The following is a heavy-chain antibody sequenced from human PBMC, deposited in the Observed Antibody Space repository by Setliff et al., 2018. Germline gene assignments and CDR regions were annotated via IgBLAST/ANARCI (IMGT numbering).Heavy chain of an antibody. CDR3: VRDISSASGILDF. CDR1: GFTFSSYW. V-gene: IGHV3-7*03. Sequence: GGSLRLSCAGSGFTFSSYWMTWVRQVPGRGLEWVANINRDGSEKYYLDSVKGRFTFSRDNAKNSLFLEMNSLTVDDTALYYCVRDISSASGILDFWGQGTLVTVSS. J-gene: IGHJ4*02. D-gene: IGHD3-3*01. CDR2: INRDGSEK.